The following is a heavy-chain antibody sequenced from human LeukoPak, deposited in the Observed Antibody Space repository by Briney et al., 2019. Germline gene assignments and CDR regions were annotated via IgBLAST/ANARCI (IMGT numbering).Heavy chain of an antibody. Sequence: GGSLRLSCAASGFTVSSNYMSWVRQAPGKGLEWVSVIYSGGSTYYADSVKGRFTISRDNSKNTLYLQMNSLRAEDTAVYYCARDLVVVPSHYYYYGMDVWGQGTTVTVSS. CDR1: GFTVSSNY. D-gene: IGHD2-21*01. CDR2: IYSGGST. J-gene: IGHJ6*02. V-gene: IGHV3-66*01. CDR3: ARDLVVVPSHYYYYGMDV.